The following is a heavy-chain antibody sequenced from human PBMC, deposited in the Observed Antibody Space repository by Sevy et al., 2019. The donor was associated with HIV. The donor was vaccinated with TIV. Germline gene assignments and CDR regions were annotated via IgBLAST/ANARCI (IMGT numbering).Heavy chain of an antibody. CDR1: GYSFTSYW. D-gene: IGHD2-2*01. CDR2: IYPGDSDT. J-gene: IGHJ6*02. CDR3: ARHMVAPAAMPAWYYGMDV. Sequence: GESLKISCKGSGYSFTSYWIGWVRQMPGKGLEWMGIIYPGDSDTRYSPSFQGQVTISADKSISTAYLQWSSLKASDTAMDYCARHMVAPAAMPAWYYGMDVWGQGTTVTVSS. V-gene: IGHV5-51*01.